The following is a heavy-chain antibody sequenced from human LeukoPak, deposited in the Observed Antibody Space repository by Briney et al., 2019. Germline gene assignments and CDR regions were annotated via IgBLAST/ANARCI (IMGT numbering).Heavy chain of an antibody. J-gene: IGHJ4*02. Sequence: GGSLRLSCAASGFTFSSYAMSWVRRAPGKGLEWVSAISGSGGSTYYADSVKGRFTISRDNSKNTLYLQMNSLRAEDTAVYYCAKVGGSGWYFDYWGQGTLVTVSS. CDR3: AKVGGSGWYFDY. V-gene: IGHV3-23*01. CDR2: ISGSGGST. D-gene: IGHD6-19*01. CDR1: GFTFSSYA.